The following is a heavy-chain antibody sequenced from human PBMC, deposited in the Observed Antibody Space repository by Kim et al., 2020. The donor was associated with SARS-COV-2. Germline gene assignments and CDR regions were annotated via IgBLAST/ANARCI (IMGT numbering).Heavy chain of an antibody. CDR1: GFTFSSYA. V-gene: IGHV3-30*04. CDR2: ISYDGSNK. Sequence: GGSLRLSCAASGFTFSSYAMHWVRQAPGKGLEWVAVISYDGSNKYYADSVKGRFTISRDNSKNTLYLQMNSLRAEDTAVYYCARDISQGDWLLVFCCWGQGTLVTVSS. CDR3: ARDISQGDWLLVFCC. J-gene: IGHJ4*02. D-gene: IGHD3-9*01.